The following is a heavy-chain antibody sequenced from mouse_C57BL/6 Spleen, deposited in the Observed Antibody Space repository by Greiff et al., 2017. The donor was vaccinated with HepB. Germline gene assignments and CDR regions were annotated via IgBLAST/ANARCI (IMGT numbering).Heavy chain of an antibody. CDR1: GYTFTSYW. CDR2: IYPSDSET. V-gene: IGHV1-61*01. CDR3: ARSGGYDRDYYAMDY. Sequence: QVQLQQPGAELVRPGSSVKLSCKASGYTFTSYWMDWVKQRPGQGLEWIGNIYPSDSETHYNQKFKDKATLTVDKSSSTAYMQLSSLTSEDSAVYYCARSGGYDRDYYAMDYWGQGTSVTVSS. D-gene: IGHD2-2*01. J-gene: IGHJ4*01.